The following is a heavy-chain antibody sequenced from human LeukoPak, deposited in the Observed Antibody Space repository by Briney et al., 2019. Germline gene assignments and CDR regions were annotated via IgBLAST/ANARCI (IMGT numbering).Heavy chain of an antibody. Sequence: ASVKVSCKASGGTFSSYAISWVRQAPGQGLEWMGWINPNSGGTNYAQKFQGRVTMTRDTSISTAYMELSRLRSDDTAVYYCARDNIVATILYYYYYMDVWGKGTTVTISS. CDR2: INPNSGGT. CDR1: GGTFSSYA. V-gene: IGHV1-2*02. J-gene: IGHJ6*03. D-gene: IGHD5-12*01. CDR3: ARDNIVATILYYYYYMDV.